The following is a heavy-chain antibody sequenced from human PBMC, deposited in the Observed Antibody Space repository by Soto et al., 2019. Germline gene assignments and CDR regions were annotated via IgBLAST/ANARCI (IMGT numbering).Heavy chain of an antibody. V-gene: IGHV1-24*01. CDR2: FDPEDGEA. CDR3: STVGGNDSGSYYNNMND. Sequence: QVQVEQSGAEVKKPGASVKVYCKVSGYSLTELCVYWVRQAPGKGLEWMGGFDPEDGEAFYARKFQGRVTMTEDTVTNTDAFELTSLRSDDTAVYYCSTVGGNDSGSYYNNMNDRGQGTTVTV. J-gene: IGHJ3*01. CDR1: GYSLTELC. D-gene: IGHD3-22*01.